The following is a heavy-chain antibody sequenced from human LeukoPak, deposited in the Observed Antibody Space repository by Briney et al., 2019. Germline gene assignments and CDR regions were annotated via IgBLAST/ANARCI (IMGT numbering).Heavy chain of an antibody. CDR3: ARPYYYDSRIDP. J-gene: IGHJ5*02. CDR1: GGSISSGDYY. V-gene: IGHV4-30-4*01. D-gene: IGHD3-22*01. Sequence: SETLSLTCTVSGGSISSGDYYWSWIRQPPGKGLEWIAYMYYSGGTYYNPSLKSRVTMLADTSKNQLSLKLSSVTAADTAVYYCARPYYYDSRIDPWGQGILVTVSS. CDR2: MYYSGGT.